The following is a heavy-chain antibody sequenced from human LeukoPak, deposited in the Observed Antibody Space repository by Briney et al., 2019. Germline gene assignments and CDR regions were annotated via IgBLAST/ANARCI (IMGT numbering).Heavy chain of an antibody. Sequence: ASVKVSCKASGGTFSSYAISWVRQAPGQGLEWMGGIIPIFGTANYAQKFQGRVTITADESTSTAYMELSSLRSEDTAVYYCARDQQGTHYYYGMDVWGQGTTVTVSS. V-gene: IGHV1-69*13. CDR2: IIPIFGTA. CDR3: ARDQQGTHYYYGMDV. CDR1: GGTFSSYA. J-gene: IGHJ6*02. D-gene: IGHD7-27*01.